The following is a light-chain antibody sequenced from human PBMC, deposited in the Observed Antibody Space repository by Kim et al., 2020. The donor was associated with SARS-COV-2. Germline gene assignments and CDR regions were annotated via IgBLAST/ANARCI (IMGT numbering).Light chain of an antibody. J-gene: IGLJ2*01. CDR3: QAWDSSTEV. CDR1: KLGDKY. V-gene: IGLV3-1*01. Sequence: SYELTQPPSVSVSPGQTASITCSGDKLGDKYACWYQQKPGQSPVLVIYQDSKRPSGIPERFSGSNSGKTATLTISGTQAMDEADYYCQAWDSSTEVLGGG. CDR2: QDS.